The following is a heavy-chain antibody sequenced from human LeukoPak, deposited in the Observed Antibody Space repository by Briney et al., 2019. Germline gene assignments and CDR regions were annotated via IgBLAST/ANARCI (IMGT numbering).Heavy chain of an antibody. J-gene: IGHJ4*02. CDR2: IYHSGST. CDR1: GGSFSSSNW. Sequence: PSGTLSLTCAVSGGSFSSSNWWSWVREPPGKGLEWIGEIYHSGSTNYNPSLKSRVTISVDTSKNQFSLKLNSVTAADTAVYYCARLKKDFDHYFDYWGQGTLVTVSS. V-gene: IGHV4-4*02. D-gene: IGHD3-3*01. CDR3: ARLKKDFDHYFDY.